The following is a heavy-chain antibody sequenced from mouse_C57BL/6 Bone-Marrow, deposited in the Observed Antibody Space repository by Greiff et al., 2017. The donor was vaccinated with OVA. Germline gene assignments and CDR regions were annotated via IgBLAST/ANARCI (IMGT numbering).Heavy chain of an antibody. Sequence: QVQLQQPGAELVMPGASVKLSCKASGYPFTSYWMHWVKPRPGQGLEWIGEIDPSDSYPNYNQKFKGKSTLTVDKSSSTAYMQRSSLTSEDSAVYYCARGAMITPFDYWGQGTTLTVSA. D-gene: IGHD2-4*01. V-gene: IGHV1-69*01. CDR1: GYPFTSYW. J-gene: IGHJ2*01. CDR2: IDPSDSYP. CDR3: ARGAMITPFDY.